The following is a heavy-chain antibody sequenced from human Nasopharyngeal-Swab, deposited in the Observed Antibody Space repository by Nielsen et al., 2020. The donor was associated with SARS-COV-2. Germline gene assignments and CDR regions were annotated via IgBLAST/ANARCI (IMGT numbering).Heavy chain of an antibody. D-gene: IGHD1-14*01. Sequence: GGSLRLSCAASGLTVTYNYMSWVRQAPGKGLEWVSLISTGGTTSYADSVKGRFTISRDISKNTLYLQMNSLRAEDTAVYYCATGEPNYYYYYGMDVWGQGTTVTVSS. V-gene: IGHV3-53*01. CDR3: ATGEPNYYYYYGMDV. J-gene: IGHJ6*02. CDR1: GLTVTYNY. CDR2: ISTGGTT.